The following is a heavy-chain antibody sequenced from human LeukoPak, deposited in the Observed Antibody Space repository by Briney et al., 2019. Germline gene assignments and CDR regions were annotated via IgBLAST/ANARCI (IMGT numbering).Heavy chain of an antibody. J-gene: IGHJ4*02. CDR1: GYTFSDYG. CDR2: ISYSGVVK. D-gene: IGHD6-13*01. CDR3: SKDAAVLTSGMAASSHEY. Sequence: QTGGSLRLSCTASGYTFSDYGMYWVRQAPGKGLEWLSVISYSGVVKFYADSVKGRFTISRDNSKNTLYLQMNNLADEDTAVYYCSKDAAVLTSGMAASSHEYWGQGTLVTVSS. V-gene: IGHV3-30*18.